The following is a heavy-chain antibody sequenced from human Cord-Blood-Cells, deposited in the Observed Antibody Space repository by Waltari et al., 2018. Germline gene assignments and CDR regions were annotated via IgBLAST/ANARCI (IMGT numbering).Heavy chain of an antibody. CDR3: ARPVVPAAMLPYYYYGMDV. J-gene: IGHJ6*02. Sequence: GQGLEWMGGIIPIFGTANYAQKFQGRVTITADESTSTAYMELSSLRSEDTAVYYCARPVVPAAMLPYYYYGMDVWGQGTTVTVSS. D-gene: IGHD2-2*01. V-gene: IGHV1-69*01. CDR2: IIPIFGTA.